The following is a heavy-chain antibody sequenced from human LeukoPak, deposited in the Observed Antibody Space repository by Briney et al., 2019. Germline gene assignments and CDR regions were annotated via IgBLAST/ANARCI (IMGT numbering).Heavy chain of an antibody. CDR1: GYTFTGYY. J-gene: IGHJ6*02. CDR3: ARDGALWFGEPRYYYYYYGMDV. Sequence: EASVKVSCKASGYTFTGYYMHWVRQAPGQGLEWMGWINPNSGGTNYAQKFQGRVTMTRDTSISTAYMELSRLRSDDTAVYYCARDGALWFGEPRYYYYYYGMDVWGQGTTVTVSS. CDR2: INPNSGGT. D-gene: IGHD3-10*01. V-gene: IGHV1-2*02.